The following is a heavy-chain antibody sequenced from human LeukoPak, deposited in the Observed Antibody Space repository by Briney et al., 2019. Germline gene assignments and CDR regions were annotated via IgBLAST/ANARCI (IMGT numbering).Heavy chain of an antibody. CDR1: GGTFSSYA. V-gene: IGHV1-69*13. CDR3: ARAIQLWSPFDY. Sequence: SVKVSCKASGGTFSSYAICWVRQAPGQGLEWMGGIIPIFGTANYAQKFQGRVTITADESTSTAYMELSSLRSEDTAVYYCARAIQLWSPFDYWGQGTLVTVSS. CDR2: IIPIFGTA. J-gene: IGHJ4*02. D-gene: IGHD5-18*01.